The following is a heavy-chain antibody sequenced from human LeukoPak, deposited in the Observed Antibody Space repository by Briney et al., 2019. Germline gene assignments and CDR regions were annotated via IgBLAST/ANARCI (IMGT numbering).Heavy chain of an antibody. CDR2: INSDGSST. CDR1: RFTFNTYW. Sequence: GGSLRLSCAASRFTFNTYWMHWVRQAPGKGLVWVSRINSDGSSTIYADSVKGRFTISRDNAKNSLYLQMNSLRAEDTAVYYCARNSGSSPGDAFDIWGQGTMVTVSS. V-gene: IGHV3-74*01. J-gene: IGHJ3*02. CDR3: ARNSGSSPGDAFDI. D-gene: IGHD1-26*01.